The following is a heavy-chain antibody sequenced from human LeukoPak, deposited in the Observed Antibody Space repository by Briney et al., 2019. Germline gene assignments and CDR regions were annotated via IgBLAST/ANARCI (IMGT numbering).Heavy chain of an antibody. Sequence: GGSLRLSCVASGFTFSNYFMHWVRQAPGRGLDWVALIWSDGSSQYYADSVKGRFTISRDNSKNTLYLKMNSLRAEDTAVYYCASGVPAAIYWGQGTLVTVSS. V-gene: IGHV3-33*01. CDR1: GFTFSNYF. CDR2: IWSDGSSQ. CDR3: ASGVPAAIY. D-gene: IGHD2-2*01. J-gene: IGHJ4*02.